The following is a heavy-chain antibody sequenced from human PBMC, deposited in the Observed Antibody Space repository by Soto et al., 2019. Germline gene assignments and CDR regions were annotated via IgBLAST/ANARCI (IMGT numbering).Heavy chain of an antibody. CDR1: GFTFSSYG. V-gene: IGHV3-30*18. Sequence: LRLSCAASGFTFSSYGMHWVRQAPGKGLEWVAVISYDGSNKYYADSVKGRFTISRDNSKNTLYLQMNSLRAEDTAVYYCAKGPSSWKYYFDYWGQGTLVTVSS. D-gene: IGHD6-13*01. CDR3: AKGPSSWKYYFDY. J-gene: IGHJ4*02. CDR2: ISYDGSNK.